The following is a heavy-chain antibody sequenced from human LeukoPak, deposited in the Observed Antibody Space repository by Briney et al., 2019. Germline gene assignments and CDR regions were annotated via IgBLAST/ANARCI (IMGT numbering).Heavy chain of an antibody. V-gene: IGHV1-46*01. CDR2: INPSDGST. D-gene: IGHD3-22*01. Sequence: GASVKVSCKASGYTFTTYYMHWVRQAPGQGPEWVGVINPSDGSTSYAQKFQGRVTMTEDTSTDTAYMELSSLRSEDTAVYYCATGPGSSGSHDYWGQGTLVTVSS. J-gene: IGHJ4*02. CDR3: ATGPGSSGSHDY. CDR1: GYTFTTYY.